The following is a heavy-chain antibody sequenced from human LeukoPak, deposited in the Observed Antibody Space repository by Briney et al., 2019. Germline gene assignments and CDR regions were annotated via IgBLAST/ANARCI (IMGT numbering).Heavy chain of an antibody. V-gene: IGHV1-69*13. J-gene: IGHJ4*02. D-gene: IGHD3/OR15-3a*01. Sequence: SVKVSCKASGRSFSSYAITWVRQAPGQGLEWMGGIIPVFGTANYAQKFLGRVTITADASTSTAYMELSSLTSEDTAVYYCATTGRLVWFRGQYDYWGQGTLVAVSS. CDR1: GRSFSSYA. CDR3: ATTGRLVWFRGQYDY. CDR2: IIPVFGTA.